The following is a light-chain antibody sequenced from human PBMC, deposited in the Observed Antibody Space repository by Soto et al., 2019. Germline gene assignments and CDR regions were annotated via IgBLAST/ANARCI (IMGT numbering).Light chain of an antibody. J-gene: IGKJ1*01. CDR1: QSVSSSY. CDR2: GAS. Sequence: EIVLTQSPGTLSLSPRERATLSCRASQSVSSSYLAWYQQKPGQAPRLLIYGASSRATGIPDRFSGSGSGTDFTLTISRLEPEDFAVYYCQQYGSSQWTFGQGTKVDIK. CDR3: QQYGSSQWT. V-gene: IGKV3-20*01.